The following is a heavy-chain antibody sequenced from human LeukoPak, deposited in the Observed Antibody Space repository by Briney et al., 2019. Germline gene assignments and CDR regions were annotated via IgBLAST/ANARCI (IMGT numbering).Heavy chain of an antibody. CDR3: ARDLSQQLVVDY. V-gene: IGHV1-3*01. D-gene: IGHD6-6*01. CDR2: INAGNGNT. CDR1: GYTFTSYA. Sequence: ASVKVSCKASGYTFTSYAMHWVRQAPGQRLEWMGWINAGNGNTKYSQKFQGRVTITRDTSASTAYMELSSLRSEDTAVYYCARDLSQQLVVDYWGQGTLVTVSS. J-gene: IGHJ4*02.